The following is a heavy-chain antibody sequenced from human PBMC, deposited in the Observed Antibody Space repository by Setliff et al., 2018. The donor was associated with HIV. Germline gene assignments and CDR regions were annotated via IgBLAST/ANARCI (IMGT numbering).Heavy chain of an antibody. J-gene: IGHJ6*03. V-gene: IGHV4-59*08. CDR1: GGSINNYY. CDR2: IYYTGNT. Sequence: SETLSLTCSVSGGSINNYYWSWIRLTPGKGLQWIGCIYYTGNTNYNPSPKSRVTMSVDTSNNQFSLKLTSVTAADSAVYYCARRSGASYYSEFYYYMDVWGKGTTVTVSS. D-gene: IGHD2-15*01. CDR3: ARRSGASYYSEFYYYMDV.